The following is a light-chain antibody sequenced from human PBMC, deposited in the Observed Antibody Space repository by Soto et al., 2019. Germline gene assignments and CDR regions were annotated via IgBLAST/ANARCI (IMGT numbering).Light chain of an antibody. Sequence: QSVLTQPPSVSGAPGQRVTISCTGSSSNIGAGYDVHWYQQVPGAAPKLLIYANNNRPSGVPDRFSGSKSGSSASLAITGLQAEDEADYYCSSYAGSSNVFGTGTKLTVL. J-gene: IGLJ1*01. CDR2: ANN. CDR1: SSNIGAGYD. V-gene: IGLV1-40*01. CDR3: SSYAGSSNV.